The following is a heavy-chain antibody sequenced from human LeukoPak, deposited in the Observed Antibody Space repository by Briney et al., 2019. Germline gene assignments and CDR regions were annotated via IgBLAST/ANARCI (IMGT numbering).Heavy chain of an antibody. CDR2: ISWNSGTI. CDR1: GFIFNNYA. D-gene: IGHD6-19*01. Sequence: GGSLRLSCAGSGFIFNNYAMHWVRQPPGKGLEWVSGISWNSGTIDYADSVRGRFTISRDNAKNSLYLQMDSLRVEDTAFYYCAKNNRRHYTSGPNPDSLHWGQGALVTVSS. J-gene: IGHJ4*02. V-gene: IGHV3-9*01. CDR3: AKNNRRHYTSGPNPDSLH.